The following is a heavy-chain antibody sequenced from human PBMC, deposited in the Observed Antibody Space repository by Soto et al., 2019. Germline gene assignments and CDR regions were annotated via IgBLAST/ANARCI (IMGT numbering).Heavy chain of an antibody. CDR1: GGSISSGGYY. V-gene: IGHV4-31*03. D-gene: IGHD4-17*01. CDR2: IYYSGST. Sequence: PSETLSLTCTVSGGSISSGGYYWSWIRQHPGKGLEWIGYIYYSGSTYYNPSLKSRVTISVDTSKNQFSLKLSSVTAADTAVYYCARTDYGENTWFDPWGQGTLVTV. CDR3: ARTDYGENTWFDP. J-gene: IGHJ5*02.